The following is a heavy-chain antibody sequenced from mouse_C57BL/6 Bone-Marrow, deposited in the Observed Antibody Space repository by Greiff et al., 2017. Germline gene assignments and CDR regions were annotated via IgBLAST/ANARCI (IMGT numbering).Heavy chain of an antibody. D-gene: IGHD6-5*01. CDR1: GYSFTGYY. CDR3: ASPIFFMDY. CDR2: INPSTGGT. V-gene: IGHV1-42*01. J-gene: IGHJ4*01. Sequence: EVQLQQSGPELVKPGASVKISCKASGYSFTGYYMNWVKQSPEKSLEWIGEINPSTGGTTYNQKFKAKATLTVAKSSSTAYMQLKSLTSEDSAVYYCASPIFFMDYWGQGTSVTVSS.